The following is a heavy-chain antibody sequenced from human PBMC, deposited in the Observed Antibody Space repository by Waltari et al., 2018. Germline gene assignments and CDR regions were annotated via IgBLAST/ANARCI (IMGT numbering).Heavy chain of an antibody. Sequence: QVQLVQSGAEVKKPGASVKVSCKASGYTFTSYDINWVRQATGQGLEWMGWMNPNSGNTGDAHKFQGRVTMTRNTSISTAYMELSSLRSEDTAVYYCARGGGHETTLRSAATPDYWGQGTLVTVSS. CDR2: MNPNSGNT. CDR3: ARGGGHETTLRSAATPDY. J-gene: IGHJ4*02. V-gene: IGHV1-8*02. CDR1: GYTFTSYD. D-gene: IGHD2-15*01.